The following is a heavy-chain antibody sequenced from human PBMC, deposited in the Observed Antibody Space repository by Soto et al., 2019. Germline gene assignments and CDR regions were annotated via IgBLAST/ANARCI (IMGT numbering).Heavy chain of an antibody. J-gene: IGHJ4*02. Sequence: PSETLSLTSAVYGGSFSGSYWSWIRQAPGKGLERIGEINHSGRTNYNPSLKSRVTISVDTSKNQFSLKLSSVTAADTAVYCCARGTIIMITFWGVIVPLDAYWGQGTLVTVSS. D-gene: IGHD3-16*02. V-gene: IGHV4-34*01. CDR2: INHSGRT. CDR1: GGSFSGSY. CDR3: ARGTIIMITFWGVIVPLDAY.